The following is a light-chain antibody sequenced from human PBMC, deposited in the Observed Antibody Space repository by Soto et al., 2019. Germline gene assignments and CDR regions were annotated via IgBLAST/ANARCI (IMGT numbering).Light chain of an antibody. CDR3: AAWDDSLNGFYV. V-gene: IGLV1-44*01. J-gene: IGLJ1*01. CDR1: SSNIGSNY. CDR2: SNN. Sequence: QSVLTQPPSASGTPGQRVTISCSGSSSNIGSNYVYWYQHLPGTAPTLLIFSNNQRPSGVPARFSGSKSGTSASLAISGLQSGDEGDYYCAAWDDSLNGFYVFGTGTKVTVL.